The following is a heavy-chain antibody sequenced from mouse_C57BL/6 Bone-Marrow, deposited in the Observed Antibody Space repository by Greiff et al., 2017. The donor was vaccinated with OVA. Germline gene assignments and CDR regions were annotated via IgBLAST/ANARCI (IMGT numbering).Heavy chain of an antibody. CDR2: IYPGDGDT. D-gene: IGHD6-1*01. Sequence: VQLQESGPELVKPGASVKISCKASGYAFSSSWMNWVKQRPGKGLEWIGRIYPGDGDTNYNGKFKGKATLTADKSSSTAYMQLSSLTSEDSAVSFCARECGYFDVWGTRTTVTVSS. CDR1: GYAFSSSW. J-gene: IGHJ1*03. V-gene: IGHV1-82*01. CDR3: ARECGYFDV.